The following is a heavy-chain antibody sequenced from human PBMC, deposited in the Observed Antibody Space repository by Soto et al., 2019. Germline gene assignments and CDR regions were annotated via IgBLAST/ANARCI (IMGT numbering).Heavy chain of an antibody. J-gene: IGHJ4*02. D-gene: IGHD3-16*01. V-gene: IGHV3-23*01. CDR3: AIMTLYASPWFDC. CDR2: INESGGST. Sequence: EVQLLESGGGLVQPGESLRLSCAASGLIFGNYYISWVRQAPGKGPEWVSGINESGGSTYYADSVKGRVTISRDNSKKTLFLQMNGLGAEDTAVYYCAIMTLYASPWFDCWGQGTLVTVSS. CDR1: GLIFGNYY.